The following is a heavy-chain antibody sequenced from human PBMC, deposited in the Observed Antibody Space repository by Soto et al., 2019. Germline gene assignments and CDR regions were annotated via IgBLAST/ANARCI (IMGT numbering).Heavy chain of an antibody. J-gene: IGHJ1*01. Sequence: QVQLQESGPGLVKPSQTLSLTCTVSGGSISSGGYYWSWIRQHPGKGLEWIGYIYYSGSTYYNPSLKSRVTISVDTSKNQFSLKLSSVTAAVTAVYYCARSPWFGELFLQPAEYFQHWGQGTLVTVSS. CDR1: GGSISSGGYY. V-gene: IGHV4-31*03. CDR2: IYYSGST. D-gene: IGHD3-10*01. CDR3: ARSPWFGELFLQPAEYFQH.